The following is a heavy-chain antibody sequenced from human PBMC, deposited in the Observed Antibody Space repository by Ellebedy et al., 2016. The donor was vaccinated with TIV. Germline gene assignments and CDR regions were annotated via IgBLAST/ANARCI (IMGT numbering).Heavy chain of an antibody. V-gene: IGHV4-59*01. CDR3: ARGFLAKWLDP. Sequence: MPSETLSLTCTVSGGSTSTYWTWIRQPPGKGLEWIGNVYYSGSPNYNPYLKSRVTISLDTSKKQFSLKLDSVTAADTAVYYCARGFLAKWLDPWGRGILVTVAS. CDR2: VYYSGSP. J-gene: IGHJ5*02. CDR1: GGSTSTY.